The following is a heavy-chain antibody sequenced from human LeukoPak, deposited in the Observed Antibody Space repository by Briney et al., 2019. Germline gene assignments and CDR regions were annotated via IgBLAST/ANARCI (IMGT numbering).Heavy chain of an antibody. CDR2: IRFDGNDK. J-gene: IGHJ4*02. D-gene: IGHD3-22*01. CDR1: GFTFSTYG. CDR3: AKDLRYYDSSPIDY. Sequence: GGSLRLSCAGSGFTFSTYGMHWVRQAPGKGLEWVAFIRFDGNDKYYAASVKGRFAISRDNSKNTVYLQMNSLRAEDTAVYYCAKDLRYYDSSPIDYWGQGTLVTVSS. V-gene: IGHV3-30*02.